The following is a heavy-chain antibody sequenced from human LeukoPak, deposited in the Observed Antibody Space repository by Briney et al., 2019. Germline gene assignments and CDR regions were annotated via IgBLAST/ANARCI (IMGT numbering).Heavy chain of an antibody. CDR2: ISYDGSNK. V-gene: IGHV3-30*03. J-gene: IGHJ4*02. D-gene: IGHD1-1*01. CDR1: GFTFSSYG. Sequence: GGSLRLSCAASGFTFSSYGMHWVRQAPGKGLEWVAVISYDGSNKYYADSVKSRFTISRDNSKNTLYLQMNSLRAEDTAVYYCARDWGLERQGIPSHWGQGTLVTVSS. CDR3: ARDWGLERQGIPSH.